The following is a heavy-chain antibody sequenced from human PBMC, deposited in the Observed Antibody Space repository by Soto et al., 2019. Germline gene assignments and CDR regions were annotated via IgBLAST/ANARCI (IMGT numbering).Heavy chain of an antibody. J-gene: IGHJ6*02. CDR2: IFYSGST. CDR1: GGSISSSSYY. D-gene: IGHD5-18*01. CDR3: ASIFSGGYSYGSYYYGMDV. V-gene: IGHV4-39*01. Sequence: SSETLSLTCTVSGGSISSSSYYWGWIRQPPGKGLEWIGSIFYSGSTYYNPSLKSRVTISVDTSKNQFSLKLSSVTAADTAVYYCASIFSGGYSYGSYYYGMDVWGQGTTDT.